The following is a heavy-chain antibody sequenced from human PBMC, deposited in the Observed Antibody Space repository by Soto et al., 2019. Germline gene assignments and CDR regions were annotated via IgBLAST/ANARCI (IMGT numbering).Heavy chain of an antibody. CDR2: INGDGSIT. D-gene: IGHD6-25*01. CDR3: ACISVFTPDS. J-gene: IGHJ5*01. CDR1: GFTFSSHY. V-gene: IGHV3-74*01. Sequence: EVQLVESGGGLVQPGGSLRLSCAASGFTFSSHYMHWVRQAPGKGLVWVSRINGDGSITNYADSVKGRFTVSRDNAKSTLLLQMNSLRADDTAVYYCACISVFTPDSWGQGTLVTVSS.